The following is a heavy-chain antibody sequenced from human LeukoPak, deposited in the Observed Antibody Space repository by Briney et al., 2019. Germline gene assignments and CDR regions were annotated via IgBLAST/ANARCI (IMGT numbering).Heavy chain of an antibody. CDR1: GYTLTELS. D-gene: IGHD3-22*01. CDR3: ARGRKPKRPYYDSSGSMVY. CDR2: FDPEDGET. J-gene: IGHJ4*02. V-gene: IGHV1-24*01. Sequence: ASVKVSCKVSGYTLTELSMHWVRQAPGKGLEWMGGFDPEDGETIYAQKFQGRVTMTEDTSTDTAYMELSSLRSEDTAVYYCARGRKPKRPYYDSSGSMVYWGQGTLVTVSS.